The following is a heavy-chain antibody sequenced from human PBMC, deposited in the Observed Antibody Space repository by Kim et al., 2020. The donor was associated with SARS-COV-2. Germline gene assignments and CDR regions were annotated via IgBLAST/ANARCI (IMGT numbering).Heavy chain of an antibody. CDR1: GFTVSSNY. J-gene: IGHJ4*02. D-gene: IGHD3-22*01. V-gene: IGHV3-53*01. CDR2: IYSDGST. CDR3: ARARIVVGDIDY. Sequence: GGSLRLSCATSGFTVSSNYMSWVRQAPGKGLEWVSVIYSDGSTYYADSVKGRFTISRDNSKNTLYLQMNSLRAEDTAVYHCARARIVVGDIDYWGQGTLVTVSS.